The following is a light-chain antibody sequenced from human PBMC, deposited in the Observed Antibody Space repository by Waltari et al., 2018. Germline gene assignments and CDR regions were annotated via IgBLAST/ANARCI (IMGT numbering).Light chain of an antibody. CDR1: QGISID. V-gene: IGKV1-27*01. CDR2: GAS. J-gene: IGKJ1*01. CDR3: QKYDSAPQT. Sequence: DIQMTQSPSSLSASVGDRVTITCRASQGISIDLAWYQQKPGKAPKLLILGASTLQFGVPSRFSGSGSGTDFTLTISGLQPDDFATYYCQKYDSAPQTFGQGTKVEIK.